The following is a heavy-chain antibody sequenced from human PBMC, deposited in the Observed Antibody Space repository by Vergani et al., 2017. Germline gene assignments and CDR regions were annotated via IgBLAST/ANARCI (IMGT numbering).Heavy chain of an antibody. CDR1: GFKLDEYW. Sequence: EVHLVESGGGLVQPGGSLRLSCVGSGFKLDEYWMSWVRQAPGKGLEWVADMKEDGADKKYVDSVKGRFTISRDNAKNSLFLQMNSLRAEDTAVYFCAREGHLVVPDLVYWGQGTLVTVSS. V-gene: IGHV3-7*01. CDR2: MKEDGADK. J-gene: IGHJ4*02. D-gene: IGHD2-15*01. CDR3: AREGHLVVPDLVY.